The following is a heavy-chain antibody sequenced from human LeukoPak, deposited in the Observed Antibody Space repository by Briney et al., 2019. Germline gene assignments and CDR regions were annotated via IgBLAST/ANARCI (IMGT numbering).Heavy chain of an antibody. Sequence: SVKVSCTASGYSFNDYAITWVRQAPGQGLEWMGGIIPIFGTVNYAQKFQGRVTITADDSTRTAYMELNSLISEDTAVYYCARGYSGHKPRFDDWGQGTLVTVSS. CDR3: ARGYSGHKPRFDD. V-gene: IGHV1-69*13. J-gene: IGHJ4*02. CDR2: IIPIFGTV. CDR1: GYSFNDYA. D-gene: IGHD5-12*01.